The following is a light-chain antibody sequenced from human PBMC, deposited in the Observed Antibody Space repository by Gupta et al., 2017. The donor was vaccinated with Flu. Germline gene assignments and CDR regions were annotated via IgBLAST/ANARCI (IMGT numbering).Light chain of an antibody. V-gene: IGLV3-19*01. J-gene: IGLJ2*01. CDR1: SLRSYY. CDR2: SND. CDR3: NSRDKRGSNPLV. Sequence: QTVRSTCQGDSLRSYYASWYQQKPGQAPELVIFSNDNRPSGIPDRFSVSSSGDTASFTITTARAEDEADYYCNSRDKRGSNPLVFGGGTKLTVL.